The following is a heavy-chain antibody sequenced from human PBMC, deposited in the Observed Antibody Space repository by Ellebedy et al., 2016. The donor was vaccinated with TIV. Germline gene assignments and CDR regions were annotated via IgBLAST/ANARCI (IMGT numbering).Heavy chain of an antibody. CDR3: TRVLRGTGNYYGMDV. D-gene: IGHD3/OR15-3a*01. Sequence: GESLKISXKGSGYSFTSYWISWVRQMPGKGLEWMGRIDPSDSYTNYSPSFQGHVTISADKSITTAYLQWSSLKASDTAMYYCTRVLRGTGNYYGMDVWGQGTTVTVSS. V-gene: IGHV5-10-1*01. J-gene: IGHJ6*02. CDR1: GYSFTSYW. CDR2: IDPSDSYT.